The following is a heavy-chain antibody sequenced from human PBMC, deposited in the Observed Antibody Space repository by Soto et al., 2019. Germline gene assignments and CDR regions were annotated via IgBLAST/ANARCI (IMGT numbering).Heavy chain of an antibody. CDR2: IYYSGST. CDR3: ARVVTMLFDYYYYYMDV. V-gene: IGHV4-59*01. CDR1: GGSISSYY. Sequence: SETLSLTCTVSGGSISSYYWSWIRQPPGKGLEWIGYIYYSGSTNYNPSLKSRVTISVDTSKNQFSLKLSSVTAADTAVYYCARVVTMLFDYYYYYMDVWGKGTTVTVSS. D-gene: IGHD3-10*02. J-gene: IGHJ6*03.